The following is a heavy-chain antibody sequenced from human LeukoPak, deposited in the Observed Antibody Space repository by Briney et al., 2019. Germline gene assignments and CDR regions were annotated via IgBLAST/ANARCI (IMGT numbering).Heavy chain of an antibody. CDR3: ATTKTDLFRFLEWPHYYYGMDV. CDR2: INPNSGGT. V-gene: IGHV1-2*02. CDR1: GYTFTGYY. Sequence: SSVKVSCKASGYTFTGYYMRWVRPAPGQGLEWMGWINPNSGGTNYAQKLQGRVTMSRDTSISTAYMELRRLRTDGTAVYYCATTKTDLFRFLEWPHYYYGMDVWGQGTTVTVSS. J-gene: IGHJ6*02. D-gene: IGHD3-3*01.